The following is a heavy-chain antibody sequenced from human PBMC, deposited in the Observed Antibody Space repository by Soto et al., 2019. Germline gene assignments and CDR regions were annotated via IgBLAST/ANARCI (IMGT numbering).Heavy chain of an antibody. Sequence: EVQLVESGGGLVQPGGSLRLSCAASEFAFNTYWMHWVRQVPGKGLEWVSRIKGDGITRTYADSVKGRVTISRDNAENILYRQMNSLRSEDTAVYYCARDNAYGLDVWGQGTTVTVSS. CDR2: IKGDGITR. CDR1: EFAFNTYW. J-gene: IGHJ6*02. V-gene: IGHV3-74*01. CDR3: ARDNAYGLDV.